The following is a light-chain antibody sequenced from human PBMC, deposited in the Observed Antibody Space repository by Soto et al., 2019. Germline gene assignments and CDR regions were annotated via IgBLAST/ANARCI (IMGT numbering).Light chain of an antibody. J-gene: IGKJ5*01. CDR3: QQYNNWPIT. Sequence: EIVLTQSPATLSLSPGERVTLSCRASQTVRSSLAWYQQKPGQAPRLLIYDASTRATGTPARFSGSGSGTKFTLSIGSLQSEDFAVYYCQQYNNWPITFGQGTRLEIK. CDR2: DAS. CDR1: QTVRSS. V-gene: IGKV3D-15*01.